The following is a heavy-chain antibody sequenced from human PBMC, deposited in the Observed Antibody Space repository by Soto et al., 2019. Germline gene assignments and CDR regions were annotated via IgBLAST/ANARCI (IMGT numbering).Heavy chain of an antibody. J-gene: IGHJ6*02. D-gene: IGHD2-2*01. Sequence: QVQLVQSGAEVKKPGASVKVSCKASGYTFTSYDINWVRQATGQGLEWMGWMNPNSGNTGYAQKFKGRVTMTRNTSISTAYMELSSLRSEDTAVYYCARGGVPAANDYYYYGMDVWGQGTTVTVSS. CDR3: ARGGVPAANDYYYYGMDV. CDR1: GYTFTSYD. CDR2: MNPNSGNT. V-gene: IGHV1-8*01.